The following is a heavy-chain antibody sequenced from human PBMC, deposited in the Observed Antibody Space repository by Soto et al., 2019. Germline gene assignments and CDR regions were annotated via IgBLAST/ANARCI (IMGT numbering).Heavy chain of an antibody. CDR2: INSGSSAI. Sequence: GGSLRLSCAASGFTFSGYSMSWVRQAPGKGLEWISYINSGSSAIQYAGSVKGRFSISRDNGKNSLYLQMSSLRVEDTAVYYCARVVSGSGAWLDYWGPGTLVTVSS. CDR1: GFTFSGYS. CDR3: ARVVSGSGAWLDY. V-gene: IGHV3-48*01. D-gene: IGHD3-10*01. J-gene: IGHJ4*02.